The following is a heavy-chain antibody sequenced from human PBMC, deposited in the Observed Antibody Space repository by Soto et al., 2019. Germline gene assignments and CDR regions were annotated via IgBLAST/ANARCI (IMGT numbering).Heavy chain of an antibody. J-gene: IGHJ4*02. CDR1: GGSISSSNW. D-gene: IGHD1-26*01. CDR3: ARAPYSGSYYHHFDY. V-gene: IGHV4-4*02. CDR2: IYHSGST. Sequence: QVQLQESGPGLVKPSGTLSLTCAVSGGSISSSNWWSWVRQPPGKGLEWIGEIYHSGSTNYNPSLKRRVTISVDKSKNQCSLQLSSVTAADTAVYYCARAPYSGSYYHHFDYRGQGTLVTVSS.